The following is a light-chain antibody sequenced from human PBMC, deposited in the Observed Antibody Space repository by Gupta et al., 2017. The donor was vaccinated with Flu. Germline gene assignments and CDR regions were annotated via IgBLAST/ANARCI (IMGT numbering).Light chain of an antibody. CDR2: GAS. CDR1: QSVSSN. V-gene: IGKV3-15*01. Sequence: ATLAVSPGERATLSCRASQSVSSNLAWYQQKPGQATRLLIYGASTRATGIPARFSGSGSGTEFTLTISSLQSEDFAVYYCKQYNNWPPWTFGQGTKVEIK. J-gene: IGKJ1*01. CDR3: KQYNNWPPWT.